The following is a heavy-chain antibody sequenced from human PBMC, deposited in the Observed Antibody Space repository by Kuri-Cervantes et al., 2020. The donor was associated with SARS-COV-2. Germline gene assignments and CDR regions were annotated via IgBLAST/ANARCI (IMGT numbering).Heavy chain of an antibody. CDR3: ARDQYSGYETYGMDV. V-gene: IGHV3-33*08. D-gene: IGHD5-12*01. CDR1: GFTFSLYG. J-gene: IGHJ6*02. Sequence: GGSLRLSCAASGFTFSLYGMHWVRQAPGKGLEWVAVIYYDGSNKYYADSVKGRFSISRDNSKSTLYLQMNSLRAEDTAVYHCARDQYSGYETYGMDVWGQGTTVTVSS. CDR2: IYYDGSNK.